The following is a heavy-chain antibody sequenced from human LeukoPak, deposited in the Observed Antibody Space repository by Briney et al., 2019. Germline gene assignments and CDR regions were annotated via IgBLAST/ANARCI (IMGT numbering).Heavy chain of an antibody. CDR3: SSDGISSPFDY. J-gene: IGHJ4*02. D-gene: IGHD2-15*01. V-gene: IGHV3-23*01. CDR2: ISGGGDNT. CDR1: GFTFSRYG. Sequence: GGSLRLSCAASGFTFSRYGMIWVRQAPGKGLEWVSSISGGGDNTYYADSVKGRFTISRDNSKNTLHLQMNSLRAEDTAVYYCSSDGISSPFDYWGRGTLVTVSS.